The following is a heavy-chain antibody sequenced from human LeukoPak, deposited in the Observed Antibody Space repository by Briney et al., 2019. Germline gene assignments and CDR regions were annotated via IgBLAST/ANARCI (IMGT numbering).Heavy chain of an antibody. CDR2: IYYSGTT. Sequence: PSETLSLTCTVSGGAISSSSYYWVWIRQPPGKGLECIGNIYYSGTTYYNASLKSRVSISVDTSKNQFALKLSSVTAADTAVYYCARQGNYYVSGTYYTFFDHWGQGTLVTASS. D-gene: IGHD3-10*01. CDR1: GGAISSSSYY. CDR3: ARQGNYYVSGTYYTFFDH. J-gene: IGHJ4*02. V-gene: IGHV4-39*01.